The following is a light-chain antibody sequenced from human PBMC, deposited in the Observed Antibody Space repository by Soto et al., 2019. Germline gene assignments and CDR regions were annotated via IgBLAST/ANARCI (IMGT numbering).Light chain of an antibody. J-gene: IGKJ5*01. V-gene: IGKV3-20*01. CDR1: LSVSNSY. CDR2: GAS. CDR3: QQYGSSPST. Sequence: EIVLTQSPGTLSLSPGEGATLSCRASLSVSNSYLAWYQQSPCQAPRLLIYGASTRATDIPARFSGSGSWKDFTLTIGRLEPEDFAVYYCQQYGSSPSTFGQGTRLDIK.